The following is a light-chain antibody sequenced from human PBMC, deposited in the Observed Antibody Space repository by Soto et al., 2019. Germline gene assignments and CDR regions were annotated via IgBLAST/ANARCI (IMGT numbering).Light chain of an antibody. CDR2: GAS. V-gene: IGKV3-20*01. CDR1: QSVSSSY. J-gene: IGKJ1*01. Sequence: EIVSTQSPGTLSLSPGERATLSFRASQSVSSSYLAWYQQKPGQAPRLLIYGASSRATGIPDRFSGSGSGTDFTLTISRLEPEDFAVYYCQQYGSSPWTFGQGTKVDI. CDR3: QQYGSSPWT.